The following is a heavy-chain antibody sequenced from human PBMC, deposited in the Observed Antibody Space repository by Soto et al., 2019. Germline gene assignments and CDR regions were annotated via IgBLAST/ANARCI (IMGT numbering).Heavy chain of an antibody. CDR1: GGSFSGYY. D-gene: IGHD5-12*01. CDR3: ARLYSGYDIPFDY. J-gene: IGHJ4*02. Sequence: GSLRLSCAVYGGSFSGYYWSWIRQPPGKGLEWIGEINHSGSTNYNPSLKSRVTISVDTSKNQFSLKLSSVTAADTAVYYCARLYSGYDIPFDYWGQGTLVTVSS. CDR2: INHSGST. V-gene: IGHV4-34*01.